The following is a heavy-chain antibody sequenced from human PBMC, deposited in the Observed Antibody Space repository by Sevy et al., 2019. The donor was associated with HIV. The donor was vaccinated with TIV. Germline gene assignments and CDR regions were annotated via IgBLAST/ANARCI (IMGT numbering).Heavy chain of an antibody. CDR2: IRNKADSYTT. CDR3: ATHAGIAAAGRVFDY. Sequence: GGSLRLSCAASGFTFSDHYMEWVRQAPGKGLEWVGRIRNKADSYTTEYAASVKDRFTISRDDSKKSLYLLMNRLKTEDTAVYYCATHAGIAAAGRVFDYWGQGTLVTVSS. CDR1: GFTFSDHY. J-gene: IGHJ4*02. V-gene: IGHV3-72*01. D-gene: IGHD6-13*01.